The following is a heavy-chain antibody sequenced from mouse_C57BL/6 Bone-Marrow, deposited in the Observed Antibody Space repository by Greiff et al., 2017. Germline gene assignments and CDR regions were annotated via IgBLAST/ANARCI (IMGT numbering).Heavy chain of an antibody. CDR3: ARSHYGSSYSDY. J-gene: IGHJ2*01. D-gene: IGHD1-1*01. Sequence: QVQLQQSGAELMKPGASVKLSCKATGYTFTGYWIAWVKQRPGHGLEWIGEILPGSGSTNYNAKFKGKATFTADTSSNTAYMQLSSLTTEDSAIYYCARSHYGSSYSDYWGQGTTLTVSS. CDR1: GYTFTGYW. V-gene: IGHV1-9*01. CDR2: ILPGSGST.